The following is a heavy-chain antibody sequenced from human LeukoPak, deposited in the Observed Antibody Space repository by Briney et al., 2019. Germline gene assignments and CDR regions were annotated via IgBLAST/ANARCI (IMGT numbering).Heavy chain of an antibody. CDR2: ITHSGST. J-gene: IGHJ4*02. D-gene: IGHD6-19*01. V-gene: IGHV4-34*01. CDR1: GGSFSGYY. Sequence: SETLSLTCAVYGGSFSGYYWSWMRQPPGKGLECVGEITHSGSTNYNPSLKLRITISVDTSTNQFSLKLSSGTAADTAVYYCARVRGAVAGLRGYYFDYWGQGTLVTVSS. CDR3: ARVRGAVAGLRGYYFDY.